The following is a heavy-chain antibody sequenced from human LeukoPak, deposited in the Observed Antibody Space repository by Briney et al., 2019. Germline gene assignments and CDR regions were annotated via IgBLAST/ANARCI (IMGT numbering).Heavy chain of an antibody. CDR2: IKQDGSEK. Sequence: GGSLRLSCAASGFTFSSYWMSWVRQAPGKGLEWVANIKQDGSEKYYVDSVKGRFTISRDNAKNSLYLQMNSLRAEDTAVCYCAREGVGVVLMVYAIRALDYWGQGTLVTVSS. V-gene: IGHV3-7*01. J-gene: IGHJ4*02. CDR1: GFTFSSYW. CDR3: AREGVGVVLMVYAIRALDY. D-gene: IGHD2-8*01.